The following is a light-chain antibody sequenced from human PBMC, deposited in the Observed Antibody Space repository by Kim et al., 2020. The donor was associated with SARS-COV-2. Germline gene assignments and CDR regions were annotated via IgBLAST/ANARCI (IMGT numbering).Light chain of an antibody. CDR3: QKCDSAPWT. J-gene: IGKJ1*01. V-gene: IGKV1-27*01. CDR2: AAS. Sequence: ASVGERVTINCRARQDISKYLAWFQLKPGKAPKLLIYAASALQPGVPSRFSGSGSGTDFTLTVTSLQPEDVATYYCQKCDSAPWTFGQGTKVDIK. CDR1: QDISKY.